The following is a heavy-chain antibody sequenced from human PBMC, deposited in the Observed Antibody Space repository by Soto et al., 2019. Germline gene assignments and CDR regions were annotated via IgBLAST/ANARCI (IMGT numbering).Heavy chain of an antibody. J-gene: IGHJ4*02. CDR2: INHSGST. CDR1: GGSFSGYY. CDR3: ARGPLRGSLGY. V-gene: IGHV4-34*01. D-gene: IGHD5-12*01. Sequence: PSETLSLTCAVYGGSFSGYYWSWIRQPPGKGLEWIGEINHSGSTNYNPSLKSRVTISVDTSKNQFSLKLSSVTAADTAVYYCARGPLRGSLGYWGQGTLVTVSS.